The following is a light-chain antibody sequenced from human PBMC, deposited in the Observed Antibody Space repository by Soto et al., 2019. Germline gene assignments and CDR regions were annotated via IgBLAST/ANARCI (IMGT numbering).Light chain of an antibody. Sequence: EVVMTQSPATLSASPGERVTLSCRASQNLGTSLAWYQQRPGPAPRLLLYGGSTRATGIPARFSGSGSGTEFTVTISSLQSEDFAVYYCQQYNYWPPYTFGQGTNLEFK. CDR1: QNLGTS. J-gene: IGKJ2*01. CDR3: QQYNYWPPYT. V-gene: IGKV3-15*01. CDR2: GGS.